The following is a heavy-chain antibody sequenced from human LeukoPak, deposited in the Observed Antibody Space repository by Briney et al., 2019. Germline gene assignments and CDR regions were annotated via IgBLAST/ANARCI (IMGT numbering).Heavy chain of an antibody. CDR1: GGTFSSYA. Sequence: GASVKVSCKASGGTFSSYAISWVRQAPGQGLEWMGGIIPIFGTANYAQKFQGRVTITADESTSTAYMELSSLRSEDTAVYYCAREHPGRYYYDSSGYYFDYWGQGTLVTVSS. V-gene: IGHV1-69*13. J-gene: IGHJ4*02. CDR2: IIPIFGTA. CDR3: AREHPGRYYYDSSGYYFDY. D-gene: IGHD3-22*01.